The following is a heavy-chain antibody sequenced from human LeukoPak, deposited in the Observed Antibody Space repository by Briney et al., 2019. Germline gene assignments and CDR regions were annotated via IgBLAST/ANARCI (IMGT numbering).Heavy chain of an antibody. J-gene: IGHJ4*02. D-gene: IGHD6-19*01. CDR3: ARNTYSSGWYVLFY. CDR1: GFTFSSYA. V-gene: IGHV3-23*01. CDR2: VSGSGGST. Sequence: GGSLRLSCAASGFTFSSYAMSWVRQAPGKGLEWVSAVSGSGGSTYYADSVKGRFTISRDNSKNTLYLQMNSLRAEDTAVYYCARNTYSSGWYVLFYWGQGTLVTVSS.